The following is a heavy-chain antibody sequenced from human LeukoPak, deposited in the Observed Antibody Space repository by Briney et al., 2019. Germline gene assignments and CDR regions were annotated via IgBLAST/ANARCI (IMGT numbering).Heavy chain of an antibody. D-gene: IGHD3-22*01. CDR3: ARQSGHYYYDSSGYYLFDY. V-gene: IGHV5-51*01. Sequence: GESLKISCKGSGYSFTSYWIGWVRQMPGKGLEWMGIIYPGDSDTRYSPSFQGQVTISADKSISTAYLQWSSLKASDTAMYYCARQSGHYYYDSSGYYLFDYWGQGTLVTVSS. CDR2: IYPGDSDT. CDR1: GYSFTSYW. J-gene: IGHJ4*02.